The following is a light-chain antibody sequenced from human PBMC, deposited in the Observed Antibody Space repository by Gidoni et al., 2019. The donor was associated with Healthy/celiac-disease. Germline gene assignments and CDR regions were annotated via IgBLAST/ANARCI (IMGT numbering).Light chain of an antibody. J-gene: IGKJ1*01. CDR3: QQYGSSPPWT. Sequence: EIVLTQSPGTLSLSPGERATLSCRASQSVSSSYLALYQQKPGQAPRLLIYGASSRATGIPDRFSGSGSGTDFTITISRLEPEDFAVYYCQQYGSSPPWTFGQGTKVEIK. CDR2: GAS. CDR1: QSVSSSY. V-gene: IGKV3-20*01.